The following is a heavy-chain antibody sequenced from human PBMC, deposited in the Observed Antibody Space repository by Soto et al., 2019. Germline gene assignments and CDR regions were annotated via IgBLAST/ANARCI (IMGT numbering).Heavy chain of an antibody. CDR2: ISSSSSTI. V-gene: IGHV3-48*02. CDR1: GFTFSSYS. D-gene: IGHD4-17*01. Sequence: VGSLRLSCAASGFTFSSYSMNWVRQAPGKGLEWVSYISSSSSTIYYADSVKGRFTISRDNAKNSLYLQMNSLRDEDTAVYYCARPFYGDFPNDAFDIWGQGTMVTVSS. J-gene: IGHJ3*02. CDR3: ARPFYGDFPNDAFDI.